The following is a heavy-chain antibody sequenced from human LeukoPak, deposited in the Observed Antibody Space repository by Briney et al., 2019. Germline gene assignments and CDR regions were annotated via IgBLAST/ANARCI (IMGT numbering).Heavy chain of an antibody. J-gene: IGHJ4*02. CDR3: ARGRFNYDNNGYSSFYH. Sequence: GGSLRLSCAASGFTFSSYWMHWVRQAPGKGLVWVSRINSDGSSTSYADSVKGRFTISRDNAKNTLYLQMNSLRAEDTAVYYCARGRFNYDNNGYSSFYHWGQGTLVTVSS. CDR2: INSDGSST. CDR1: GFTFSSYW. D-gene: IGHD3-22*01. V-gene: IGHV3-74*01.